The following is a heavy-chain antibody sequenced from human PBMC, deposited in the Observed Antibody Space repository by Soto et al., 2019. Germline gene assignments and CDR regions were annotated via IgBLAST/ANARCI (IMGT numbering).Heavy chain of an antibody. CDR3: ARSTGYGDSHLDY. V-gene: IGHV4-59*01. D-gene: IGHD4-17*01. J-gene: IGHJ4*02. CDR2: MYSSGST. CDR1: GGSITLYY. Sequence: PSETLSLTCTVSGGSITLYYWNWIRRSPGKGLEWIGYMYSSGSTNYRSSLKSRVTISGDTSKNQFSLRLRSVTAADTAVYFCARSTGYGDSHLDYWGQGALVTVS.